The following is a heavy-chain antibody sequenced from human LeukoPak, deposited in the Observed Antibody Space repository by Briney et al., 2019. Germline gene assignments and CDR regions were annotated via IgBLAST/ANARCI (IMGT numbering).Heavy chain of an antibody. CDR3: ARPLGERLHDAFDI. D-gene: IGHD1-26*01. CDR1: SASISSYY. V-gene: IGHV4-59*05. Sequence: ASETLSLTCTVSSASISSYYWGWIRQPPGKGLEWIGSIYYSGSTYYNPSLKSRVTISVDTSKNQFSLKLSSVTAADTAVYYCARPLGERLHDAFDIWGQGTMVTVSS. CDR2: IYYSGST. J-gene: IGHJ3*02.